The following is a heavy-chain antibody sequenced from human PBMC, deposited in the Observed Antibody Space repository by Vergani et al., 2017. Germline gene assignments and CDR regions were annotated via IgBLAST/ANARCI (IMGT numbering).Heavy chain of an antibody. D-gene: IGHD2-2*01. CDR2: INPSGGST. CDR3: ARDSRYCSSTSCYVGRDWFDP. V-gene: IGHV1-46*01. CDR1: GYTFTSYY. J-gene: IGHJ5*02. Sequence: QVQLVQSGAEVKKPGASVKVSCKASGYTFTSYYMHWVRKAPGQGLEWMGIINPSGGSTSYAQKFQGRVTMTRDTSTSTVYMELSSLRSEDTAVYYCARDSRYCSSTSCYVGRDWFDPWGQGTLVTVSS.